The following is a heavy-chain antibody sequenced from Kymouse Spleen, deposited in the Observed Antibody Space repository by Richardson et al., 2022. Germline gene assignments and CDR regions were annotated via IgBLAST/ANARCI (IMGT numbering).Heavy chain of an antibody. CDR3: ARDGGITGTFFDY. Sequence: QVQLVESGGGVVQPGRSLRLSCAASGFTFSSYGMHWVRQAPGKGLEWVAVIWYDGSNKYYADSVKGRFTISRDNSKNTLYLQMNSLRAEDTAVYYCARDGGITGTFFDYWGQGTLVTVSS. V-gene: IGHV3-33*01. J-gene: IGHJ4*02. CDR2: IWYDGSNK. CDR1: GFTFSSYG. D-gene: IGHD1-7*01.